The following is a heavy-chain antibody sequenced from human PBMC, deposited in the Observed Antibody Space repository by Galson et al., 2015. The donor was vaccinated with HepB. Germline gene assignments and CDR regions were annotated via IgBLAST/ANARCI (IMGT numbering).Heavy chain of an antibody. CDR1: GFTFTRYG. V-gene: IGHV3-33*01. CDR3: ARETRGKSGYDEGRFDY. J-gene: IGHJ4*02. D-gene: IGHD5-12*01. CDR2: IWYDGSNK. Sequence: SLRLSCAASGFTFTRYGMNWVRQAPGKGLEWVAVIWYDGSNKYYAESVKGRFTISRDNSKNTVSLQLNSLRVEDTAVYFCARETRGKSGYDEGRFDYWGQGSLVTVSS.